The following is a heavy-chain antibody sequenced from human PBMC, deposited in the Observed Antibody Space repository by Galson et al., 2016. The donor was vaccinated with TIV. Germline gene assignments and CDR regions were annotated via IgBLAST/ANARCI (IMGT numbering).Heavy chain of an antibody. Sequence: LSLTCVVSSYSIKSGYYWGWVRQPPGKGLQWLSSIYESGTTYSHPSLKSRLTMSVDTSKNQFPLKLSSVTAADTAVYYCMREGSTVTMHHYFGMDVWGQGTSVTVSS. V-gene: IGHV4-38-2*02. CDR2: IYESGTT. J-gene: IGHJ6*02. D-gene: IGHD4-17*01. CDR1: SYSIKSGYY. CDR3: MREGSTVTMHHYFGMDV.